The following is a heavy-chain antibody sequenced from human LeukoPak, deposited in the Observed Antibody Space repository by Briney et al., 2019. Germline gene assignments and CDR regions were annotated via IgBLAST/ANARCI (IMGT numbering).Heavy chain of an antibody. CDR3: TRAGRTLRPSSRWYN. CDR2: IRSKAYGGTT. V-gene: IGHV3-49*04. J-gene: IGHJ4*02. CDR1: GFTFGDYA. D-gene: IGHD6-13*01. Sequence: GGSLRLSCTASGFTFGDYAMSWVRQAPGKGLEGVGFIRSKAYGGTTEYAAYVKGRFTISRDDSKSIAYLQMNSLKTEDTAVYYCTRAGRTLRPSSRWYNWGQGTLVTVSS.